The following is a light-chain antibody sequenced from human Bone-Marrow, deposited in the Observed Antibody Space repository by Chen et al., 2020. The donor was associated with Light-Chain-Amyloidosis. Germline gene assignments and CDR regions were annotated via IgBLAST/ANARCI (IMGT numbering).Light chain of an antibody. V-gene: IGLV2-14*01. CDR3: SSYTSSSTGI. CDR1: SSDVGGYHY. J-gene: IGLJ1*01. Sequence: QSALTQPASVSGSPGQSITLFCTGTSSDVGGYHYVSWYQQHPGKAPKLLIYDVSNRPSEVSNRFSCSKSGNAASLTISGLQAEDEADYYCSSYTSSSTGIFGSGTKVTVL. CDR2: DVS.